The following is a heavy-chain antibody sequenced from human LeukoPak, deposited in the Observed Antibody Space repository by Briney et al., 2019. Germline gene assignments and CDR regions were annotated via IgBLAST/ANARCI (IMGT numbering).Heavy chain of an antibody. D-gene: IGHD3-22*01. V-gene: IGHV4-4*02. J-gene: IGHJ3*02. CDR3: ARGYYDSSGYTQPGAFDI. Sequence: SETLSLTCAVSGGSISSSYWWSWVRQPPGKGLEWIGEVYHSGTTNYYPSLKSRVTISIEKSKNQFSLKLSSVTAADTAVYYCARGYYDSSGYTQPGAFDIWGQGIMVTVSS. CDR2: VYHSGTT. CDR1: GGSISSSYW.